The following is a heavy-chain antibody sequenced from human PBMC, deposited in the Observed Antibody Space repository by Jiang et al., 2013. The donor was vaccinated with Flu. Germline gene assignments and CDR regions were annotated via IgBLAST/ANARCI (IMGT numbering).Heavy chain of an antibody. Sequence: PGLVKPSETLSLTCTVSGGSISSSSYYWGWIRQPPGKGLEWIGSIYYSGNSNYNPSLQSRVTMSADTSKNQFSLRLNSVTAADTALYYCARYLRTNNYILDVWGQGTTVTVSS. J-gene: IGHJ6*02. V-gene: IGHV4-39*07. CDR1: GGSISSSSYY. CDR3: ARYLRTNNYILDV. D-gene: IGHD3-16*01. CDR2: IYYSGNS.